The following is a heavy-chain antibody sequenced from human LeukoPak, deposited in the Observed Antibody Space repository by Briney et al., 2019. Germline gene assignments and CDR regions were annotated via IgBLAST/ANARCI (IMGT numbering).Heavy chain of an antibody. V-gene: IGHV3-21*01. CDR3: ARVGPWVNPDYYYYYMDV. D-gene: IGHD1-14*01. J-gene: IGHJ6*03. CDR2: ISSSGSYK. CDR1: GCNFGSYS. Sequence: GGSLRLSCAASGCNFGSYSMTGVRQAPGKGRDGVSSISSSGSYKYYADSVEGRFTIPRDNAKNSVYLQMTSLRAEDRAVYCCARVGPWVNPDYYYYYMDVWGKGTTVSVSS.